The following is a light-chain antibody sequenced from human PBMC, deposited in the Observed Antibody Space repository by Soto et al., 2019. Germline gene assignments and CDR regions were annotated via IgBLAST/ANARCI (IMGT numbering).Light chain of an antibody. CDR1: QSVSSW. CDR2: DAS. CDR3: QQYKSSPFT. Sequence: DIQMTQSPSTLSASVGDRVTITCRASQSVSSWVAWYQQKPGRAPHLLLYDASSLVGGVPPRVSGSGSGTEFTLTISSLQTDDFETDYCQQYKSSPFTCGPGTKVDIK. J-gene: IGKJ3*01. V-gene: IGKV1-5*01.